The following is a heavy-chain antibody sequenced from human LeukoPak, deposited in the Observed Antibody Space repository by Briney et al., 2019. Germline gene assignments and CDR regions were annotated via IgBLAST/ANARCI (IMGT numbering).Heavy chain of an antibody. CDR3: ARGSAYYYDSSGYLREYFQH. Sequence: GRSLRLPCAASGFTFSSYAMHWVRQAPGKGLEWVAVISYDGSNKYYADSVKGRFTISRDNSKNTLYLQMNSLRAEDTAVYYCARGSAYYYDSSGYLREYFQHWGQGTPVTVSS. CDR2: ISYDGSNK. V-gene: IGHV3-30*04. D-gene: IGHD3-22*01. CDR1: GFTFSSYA. J-gene: IGHJ1*01.